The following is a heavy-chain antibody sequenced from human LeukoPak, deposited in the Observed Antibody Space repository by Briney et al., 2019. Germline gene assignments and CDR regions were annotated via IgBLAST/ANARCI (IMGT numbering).Heavy chain of an antibody. J-gene: IGHJ4*02. Sequence: GGSLRLSCAASRFTFRNAWMSWVRQAPGKGLEWVGRIESKSDGGPTDYAAPVKGRFTISRDDSKNTLYLQMNRLKTEDTAVYYCTTGVGYYDSSGDPSDYWGQGTLVTVSS. CDR2: IESKSDGGPT. CDR3: TTGVGYYDSSGDPSDY. CDR1: RFTFRNAW. D-gene: IGHD3-22*01. V-gene: IGHV3-15*04.